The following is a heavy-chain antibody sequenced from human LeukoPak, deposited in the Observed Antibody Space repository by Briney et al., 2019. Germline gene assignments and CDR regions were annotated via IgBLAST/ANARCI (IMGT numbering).Heavy chain of an antibody. V-gene: IGHV1-46*01. CDR2: INPSGGST. D-gene: IGHD6-19*01. CDR3: ARGRIAVAPLGEYYFDY. J-gene: IGHJ4*02. CDR1: GYTFTSYY. Sequence: GASVKVSCKASGYTFTSYYMHWVRQAPGQGLERMGIINPSGGSTSYAQKFQGRVTMTRDVSTSTVYMELSSLRSEDTAVYYCARGRIAVAPLGEYYFDYWGQGTLVTVSS.